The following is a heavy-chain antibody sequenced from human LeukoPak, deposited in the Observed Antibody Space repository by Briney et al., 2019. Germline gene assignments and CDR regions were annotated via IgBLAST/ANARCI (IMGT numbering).Heavy chain of an antibody. CDR1: GGSFSGYY. Sequence: PSETLSLTCAVYGGSFSGYYWSWIRQPPGKGLEWIGEINHSESTNYNPSLKSRVTISVDTSKNQFSLKLSSVTAADTAVYYCARSSRVLRYFDYWGQGTLVTVSS. J-gene: IGHJ4*02. D-gene: IGHD3-9*01. V-gene: IGHV4-34*01. CDR2: INHSEST. CDR3: ARSSRVLRYFDY.